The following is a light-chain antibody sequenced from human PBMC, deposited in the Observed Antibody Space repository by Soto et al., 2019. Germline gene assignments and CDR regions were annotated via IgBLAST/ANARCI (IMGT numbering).Light chain of an antibody. Sequence: EIVLTQSPCTLSLSPGERATLSCRASQSVSSSYLAWYQQKPGQAPRLLIYGASNRATGIPARFSGSGSGTDFTLTISSLEPEDFAVYYCQQRINWPSLTFGGGTKVDIK. CDR3: QQRINWPSLT. J-gene: IGKJ4*01. V-gene: IGKV3-11*01. CDR2: GAS. CDR1: QSVSSSY.